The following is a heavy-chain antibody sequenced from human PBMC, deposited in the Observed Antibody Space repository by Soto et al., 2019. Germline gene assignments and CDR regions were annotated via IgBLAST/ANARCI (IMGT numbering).Heavy chain of an antibody. V-gene: IGHV3-33*01. CDR2: IWYDGSNK. CDR1: GFTFSSYG. Sequence: PXGSLILSCAAAGFTFSSYGMHWVRQAPGKGLEWVAVIWYDGSNKYYADSVKGRFTISRDNSKNTLYLQMNSLRAEDTAVYYCARDSGPESGYYGMDVWGQGTTVTVSS. CDR3: ARDSGPESGYYGMDV. J-gene: IGHJ6*02. D-gene: IGHD3-22*01.